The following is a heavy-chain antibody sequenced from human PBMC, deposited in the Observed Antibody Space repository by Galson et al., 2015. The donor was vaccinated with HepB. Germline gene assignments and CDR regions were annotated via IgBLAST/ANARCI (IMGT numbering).Heavy chain of an antibody. Sequence: SVKVSCKASGYTFTSYYMHWVRQAPGQGLEWMGIINPSGGSTSYAQKFQGRVTMTRDTSTSTVYMELSSLRSEDTAVYYCARGTRIAAAGTWWFDPWGQGTLVTVSS. CDR3: ARGTRIAAAGTWWFDP. J-gene: IGHJ5*02. V-gene: IGHV1-46*01. D-gene: IGHD6-13*01. CDR1: GYTFTSYY. CDR2: INPSGGST.